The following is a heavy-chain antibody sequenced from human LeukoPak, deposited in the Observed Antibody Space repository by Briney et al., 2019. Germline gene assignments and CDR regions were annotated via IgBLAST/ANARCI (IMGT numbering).Heavy chain of an antibody. V-gene: IGHV3-66*02. Sequence: PGGSLRLSCAASGFTFSSYNMSWVRQAPGKGLEWVSVLYSGGSTYYADSVKGRFTISRDNSKNTLYLQMNSLRAEDTAVYYCARGLDTMVRGVILDYWGQGTLVTVSS. CDR2: LYSGGST. J-gene: IGHJ4*02. CDR3: ARGLDTMVRGVILDY. D-gene: IGHD3-10*01. CDR1: GFTFSSYN.